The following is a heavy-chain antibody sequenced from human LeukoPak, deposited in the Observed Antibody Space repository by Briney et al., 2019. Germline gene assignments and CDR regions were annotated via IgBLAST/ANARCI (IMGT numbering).Heavy chain of an antibody. CDR3: AKPGYSSSWYGDYFDY. Sequence: GGSLRLSCAASGFTVSSNYMSWVRQAPGKGLEWVSVIYSGGSTYYADSVKGRFTISRDNSKNTLYLQMNSLRAEDTAVYYCAKPGYSSSWYGDYFDYWGQGTLVTVSS. D-gene: IGHD6-13*01. CDR2: IYSGGST. CDR1: GFTVSSNY. J-gene: IGHJ4*02. V-gene: IGHV3-66*04.